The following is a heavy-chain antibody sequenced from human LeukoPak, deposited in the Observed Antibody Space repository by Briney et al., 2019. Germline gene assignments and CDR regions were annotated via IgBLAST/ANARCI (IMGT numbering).Heavy chain of an antibody. CDR3: ARGPSNTSGHYPYFDY. CDR1: GYTFTSYG. Sequence: ASVKVSCKTYGYTFTSYGISWVRQAPGQGLEWMGWISAYNGETNYAQSLQGRVTMTTDTSTTTAYMELRSLRSDDTAVYYCARGPSNTSGHYPYFDYWGQGTLVTVSS. CDR2: ISAYNGET. V-gene: IGHV1-18*01. J-gene: IGHJ4*02. D-gene: IGHD3-22*01.